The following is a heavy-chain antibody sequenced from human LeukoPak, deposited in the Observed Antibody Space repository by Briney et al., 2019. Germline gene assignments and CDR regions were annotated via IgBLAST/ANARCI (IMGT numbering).Heavy chain of an antibody. D-gene: IGHD2-15*01. J-gene: IGHJ3*02. CDR3: AREPAAAPRPKGWFNI. CDR2: IIPIFGTA. V-gene: IGHV1-69*13. CDR1: GGTFSSYA. Sequence: GASVKVSCKASGGTFSSYAISWVRQAPGQGLEWMGGIIPIFGTANYAQKFQGRVTITADESTSTAYMERSSLRSEDTAVYYCAREPAAAPRPKGWFNIGGQGTMVTVSS.